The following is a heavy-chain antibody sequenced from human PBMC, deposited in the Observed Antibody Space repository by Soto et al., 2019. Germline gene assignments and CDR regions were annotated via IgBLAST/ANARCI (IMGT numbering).Heavy chain of an antibody. D-gene: IGHD2-21*01. Sequence: QVQLVQSGAEVKKPGASVKVSCKASGYTFNKYAMQWVRQAPGQRLEWMGWINAGNGNTKYSQKFQGRVTITRDTSASTAYMELSSLRSEDTAVYYCARDHAYGIPGYWGQGTLVTVSS. V-gene: IGHV1-3*01. J-gene: IGHJ4*02. CDR2: INAGNGNT. CDR1: GYTFNKYA. CDR3: ARDHAYGIPGY.